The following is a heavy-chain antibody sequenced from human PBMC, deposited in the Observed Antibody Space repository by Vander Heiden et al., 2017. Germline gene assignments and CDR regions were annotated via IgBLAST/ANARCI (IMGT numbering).Heavy chain of an antibody. CDR3: AKEWAGDPLW. CDR1: GFTFSTYA. D-gene: IGHD7-27*01. Sequence: VQLLASGGGLVQPGGCLRLPCSASGFTFSTYAMTWVRQAPGKGLQWVSSISGSGGTTYYADSVKGRFTISRDNSKNTLYVQMNSLRAEDTAMYYCAKEWAGDPLWWGQGTLVTVSS. V-gene: IGHV3-23*01. J-gene: IGHJ4*02. CDR2: ISGSGGTT.